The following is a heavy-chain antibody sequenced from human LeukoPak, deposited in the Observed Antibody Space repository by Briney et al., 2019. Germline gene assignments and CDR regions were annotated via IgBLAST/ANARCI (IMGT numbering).Heavy chain of an antibody. CDR2: ISGRASST. V-gene: IGHV3-23*01. J-gene: IGHJ4*02. CDR1: GFTFTNFA. D-gene: IGHD4-11*01. Sequence: PGGSLRLSCAASGFTFTNFAMNWVRQAPGKGLEWVSAISGRASSTYYADSVKGRFTISRDNSKDTVYLQMSSLRAEDTAVYYCARPTTVTTEAFGYWGQGTLVTVSS. CDR3: ARPTTVTTEAFGY.